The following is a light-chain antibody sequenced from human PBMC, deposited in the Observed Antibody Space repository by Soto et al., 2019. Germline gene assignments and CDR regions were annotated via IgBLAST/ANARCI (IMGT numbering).Light chain of an antibody. Sequence: AIRMTQSPSSFSASTVDRVTITFRASQGISSYLAWYQQKPGKAPKLLIYAASTLQSGVPSRFSGSGSGTDFTLTISCLQSEDFATYYCQQYYSYPRTFGHGTKVDIK. V-gene: IGKV1-8*01. CDR3: QQYYSYPRT. J-gene: IGKJ1*01. CDR1: QGISSY. CDR2: AAS.